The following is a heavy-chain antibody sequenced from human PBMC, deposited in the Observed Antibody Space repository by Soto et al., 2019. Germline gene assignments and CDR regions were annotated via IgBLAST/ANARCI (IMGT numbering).Heavy chain of an antibody. Sequence: PSETLSLTCTVSGGSISISSYYWGCIRHPPGKALEWIGSIYYSGSTYYNPSLKSRVTISVDTSKNQFSLKLSSVTAADTAVYYCATYSSPSNPIHYGMDVWGQGTTVTVSS. CDR3: ATYSSPSNPIHYGMDV. CDR2: IYYSGST. CDR1: GGSISISSYY. V-gene: IGHV4-39*01. J-gene: IGHJ6*02. D-gene: IGHD6-13*01.